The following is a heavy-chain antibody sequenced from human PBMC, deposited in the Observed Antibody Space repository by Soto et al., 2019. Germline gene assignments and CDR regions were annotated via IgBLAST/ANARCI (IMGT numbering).Heavy chain of an antibody. Sequence: GGSLRLSCAASGFTFSSYWMHWVRQAPGKGLVWVSRINSDGSSTSYADSVKGRFTISRDNAKNTLYLQMNSLRAEDTAVYYCAAPWGSGYDLFDYWGQGTLVTV. CDR3: AAPWGSGYDLFDY. CDR1: GFTFSSYW. V-gene: IGHV3-74*01. J-gene: IGHJ4*02. CDR2: INSDGSST. D-gene: IGHD5-12*01.